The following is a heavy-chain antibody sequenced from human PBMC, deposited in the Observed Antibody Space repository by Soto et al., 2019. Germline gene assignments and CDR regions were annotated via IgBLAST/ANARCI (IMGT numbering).Heavy chain of an antibody. CDR3: AKDFLRDSGSSADPHYFDY. Sequence: GGSLRLSCAASGFTFSSYAMSWVRQAPGKGLEWVSAISGSGGSTYYADSVKGRFTISSDNPKNTLYLQMNSLRAEDTAVYYCAKDFLRDSGSSADPHYFDYWGQGTLVTVSS. V-gene: IGHV3-23*01. J-gene: IGHJ4*02. CDR1: GFTFSSYA. CDR2: ISGSGGST. D-gene: IGHD1-26*01.